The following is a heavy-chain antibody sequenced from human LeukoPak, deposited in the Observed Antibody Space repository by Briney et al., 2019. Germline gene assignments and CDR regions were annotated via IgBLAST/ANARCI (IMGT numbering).Heavy chain of an antibody. J-gene: IGHJ5*02. CDR1: GFTFSGYW. D-gene: IGHD6-13*01. CDR2: IKQDGSEK. Sequence: GGSLRLSCAASGFTFSGYWMSWVRQAPGKGLEWVANIKQDGSEKYCVDSVKGRFTISRDNAKNSLYLQMNSLRAEDTAVYYCARVSLSIAAAGINWFDPWGQGTLVTVSS. V-gene: IGHV3-7*01. CDR3: ARVSLSIAAAGINWFDP.